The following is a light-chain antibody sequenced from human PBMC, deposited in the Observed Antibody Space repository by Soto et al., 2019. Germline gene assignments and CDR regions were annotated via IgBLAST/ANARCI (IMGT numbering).Light chain of an antibody. CDR3: QTWGTGNRV. CDR2: LNSDGSH. V-gene: IGLV4-69*01. J-gene: IGLJ3*02. CDR1: SGHSSYA. Sequence: QLVLTQSPSASAALGASVKLTCTLSSGHSSYAIAWHQQQPEKGPRYLMKLNSDGSHSKGDGIPDRFSGSSSGAERYLTISGLQSEDEADYYCQTWGTGNRVFGGGTKLTVL.